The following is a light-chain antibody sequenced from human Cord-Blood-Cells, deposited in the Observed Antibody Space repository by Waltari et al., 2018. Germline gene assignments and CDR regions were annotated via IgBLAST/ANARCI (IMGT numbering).Light chain of an antibody. J-gene: IGLJ2*01. CDR2: GGS. Sequence: QSALTQPASVSGSPGQSITISCTGTSSDVGSYNLVSWYQQHPGQAPKLMVYGGSKRPSGVSNRFSGSKSGNTASLTISGLQAEDEADYYCCSYAGSSNVVFGGGTKLTVL. CDR3: CSYAGSSNVV. V-gene: IGLV2-23*01. CDR1: SSDVGSYNL.